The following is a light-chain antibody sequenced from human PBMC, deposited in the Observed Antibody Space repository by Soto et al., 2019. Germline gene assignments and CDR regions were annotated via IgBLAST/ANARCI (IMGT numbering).Light chain of an antibody. V-gene: IGKV3-20*01. CDR1: QSVSSRY. Sequence: EIVLTQSPGTLSLSPGERATLSCRASQSVSSRYLAWYQQKPGQAPSLLIYGASSRATGIPDRFSGGGSGTDFTLTISRLEPEDFAVYSCQQYGGSPLFTFGPGTRVDFK. J-gene: IGKJ3*01. CDR3: QQYGGSPLFT. CDR2: GAS.